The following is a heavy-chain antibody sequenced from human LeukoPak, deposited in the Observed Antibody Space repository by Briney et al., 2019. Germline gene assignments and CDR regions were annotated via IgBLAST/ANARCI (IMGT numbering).Heavy chain of an antibody. V-gene: IGHV3-48*01. Sequence: GGSLRLSCAASGFTFSSYSMNWVRQAPGKGLEWGSYISGSSSTIYYTDSVKGRFTITRDNGKNTLYLQMNSLRAEDTAVYYCARGSTYYDSSGQVPFDYWGQGTLVTVSS. CDR1: GFTFSSYS. CDR2: ISGSSSTI. D-gene: IGHD3-22*01. CDR3: ARGSTYYDSSGQVPFDY. J-gene: IGHJ4*02.